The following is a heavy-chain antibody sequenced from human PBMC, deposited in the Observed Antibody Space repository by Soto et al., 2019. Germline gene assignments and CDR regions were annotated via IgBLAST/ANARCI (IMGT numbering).Heavy chain of an antibody. D-gene: IGHD5-18*01. V-gene: IGHV4-39*01. J-gene: IGHJ4*02. Sequence: SETLSLTFSVSGGSINSTTYYWGWIRQPPGKGLDWIGSFSYVGSTYYNPSIKSRVTISVYTSKKQFSLKMSSVTAADTAVYYCAKSLGYSYGILDYWGQGTLVTVSS. CDR1: GGSINSTTYY. CDR2: FSYVGST. CDR3: AKSLGYSYGILDY.